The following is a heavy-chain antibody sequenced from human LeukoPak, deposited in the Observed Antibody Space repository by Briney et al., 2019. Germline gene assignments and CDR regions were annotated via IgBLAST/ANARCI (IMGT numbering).Heavy chain of an antibody. D-gene: IGHD3-10*01. J-gene: IGHJ4*02. CDR2: IYYSGST. Sequence: SETLSLTCTVSGGSISSYYWSWIRQPPGKGLEWIGYIYYSGSTNYNPSLKSRVTISVDTSKNQFSLKLSSVTAADTAVYYCARHSGLWPHDYWGQGTLVTVSS. CDR3: ARHSGLWPHDY. V-gene: IGHV4-59*01. CDR1: GGSISSYY.